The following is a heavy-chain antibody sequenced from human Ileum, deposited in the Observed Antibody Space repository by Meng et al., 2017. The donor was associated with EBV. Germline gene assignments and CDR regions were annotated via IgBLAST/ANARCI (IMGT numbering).Heavy chain of an antibody. Sequence: QLPLQESGSGLVKPSETLSLTCAVSGGSISSGGYSWHRIRQPPGKGLQWIGYIYYSGSAYYNPSLKSRVTLSVDRSTNQFSLNLSSVTAADTAVYYCARGAYFDYWGQGTLVTVSS. J-gene: IGHJ4*02. V-gene: IGHV4-30-2*01. CDR2: IYYSGSA. CDR3: ARGAYFDY. CDR1: GGSISSGGYS.